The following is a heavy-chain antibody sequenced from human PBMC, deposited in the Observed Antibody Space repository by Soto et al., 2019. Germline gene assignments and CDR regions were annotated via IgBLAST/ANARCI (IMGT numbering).Heavy chain of an antibody. Sequence: GGSLRLSCAASGFTFDDYAMHWVRQAPGKGLEWVSGISWNSGSIGYADSVKGRFTISRDNAKNSLYLQMNSLRAEDTALYYCAKEIFARYYYGSGSYYYYYMDVWGKGTTVTVSS. CDR1: GFTFDDYA. D-gene: IGHD3-10*01. J-gene: IGHJ6*03. CDR2: ISWNSGSI. V-gene: IGHV3-9*01. CDR3: AKEIFARYYYGSGSYYYYYMDV.